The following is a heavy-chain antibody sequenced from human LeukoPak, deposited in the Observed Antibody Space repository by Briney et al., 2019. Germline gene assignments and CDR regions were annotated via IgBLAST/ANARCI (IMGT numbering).Heavy chain of an antibody. J-gene: IGHJ4*02. CDR2: ISYDGSNK. D-gene: IGHD2-15*01. Sequence: GGSLRLSCAASGFTFSSYGMHWVRQAPGKGLEWVAVISYDGSNKYYADSVKGRFTISRDNSKNTLYLQMNSLRAEDTAVYYCAKTTTGYSSGRYPAWPIDYWGQGTLVTVSS. CDR3: AKTTTGYSSGRYPAWPIDY. CDR1: GFTFSSYG. V-gene: IGHV3-30*18.